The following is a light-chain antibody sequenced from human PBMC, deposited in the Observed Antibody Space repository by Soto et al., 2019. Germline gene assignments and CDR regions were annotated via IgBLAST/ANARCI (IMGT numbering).Light chain of an antibody. CDR3: CSYATNYVV. CDR2: EVS. V-gene: IGLV2-14*01. CDR1: SSDVGGYNY. J-gene: IGLJ2*01. Sequence: QSALTQPASVSGSPGQSITISCTGTSSDVGGYNYVSWYQQHPGKAPKLMIYEVSNRPSGVSNRFSGSKSGNTASLTISGLQAEDEADYYCCSYATNYVVFGGGTKLTVL.